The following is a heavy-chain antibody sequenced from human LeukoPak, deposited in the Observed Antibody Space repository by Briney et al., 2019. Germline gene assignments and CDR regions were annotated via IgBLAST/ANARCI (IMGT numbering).Heavy chain of an antibody. V-gene: IGHV3-23*01. D-gene: IGHD3-22*01. CDR3: AKGSYYDSSGSFYFDY. CDR2: ISGSGVNT. Sequence: GGSLRLSCAASGLTFSSYAMSWVRQAPGKGLEWVSGISGSGVNTYYADSVKGRFTISRDNSKNTLYVQVNSLGTEDTAAYYCAKGSYYDSSGSFYFDYWGQGTLVTVSS. CDR1: GLTFSSYA. J-gene: IGHJ4*02.